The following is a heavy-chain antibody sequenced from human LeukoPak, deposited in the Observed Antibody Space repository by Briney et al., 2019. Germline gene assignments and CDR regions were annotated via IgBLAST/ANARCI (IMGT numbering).Heavy chain of an antibody. CDR1: GVFISRSNW. J-gene: IGHJ4*02. Sequence: PSETLSLTCGVSGVFISRSNWWSWVRQSPGKGLEWIGEIYRSGSTNYNPSLKSRVTISTDNSKNEFTLKLNSVTAADTAVYYCARAGSYALEYWGRGTLVTVSS. CDR2: IYRSGST. V-gene: IGHV4-4*02. CDR3: ARAGSYALEY. D-gene: IGHD3-10*01.